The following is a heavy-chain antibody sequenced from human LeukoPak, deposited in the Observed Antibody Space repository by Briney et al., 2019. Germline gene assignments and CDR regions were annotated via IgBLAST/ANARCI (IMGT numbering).Heavy chain of an antibody. CDR1: GFTFSYYS. Sequence: GGSLRLSCAASGFTFSYYSMNWVRQAPGKGLEWVSSISSSSSYIYYADSVKGRFTISRDNAKNSLYLQMNSLRAEDTAVYYCASNREYDFWSGYYTSPARTHWGQGTLVTVSS. D-gene: IGHD3-3*01. CDR2: ISSSSSYI. J-gene: IGHJ4*02. V-gene: IGHV3-21*01. CDR3: ASNREYDFWSGYYTSPARTH.